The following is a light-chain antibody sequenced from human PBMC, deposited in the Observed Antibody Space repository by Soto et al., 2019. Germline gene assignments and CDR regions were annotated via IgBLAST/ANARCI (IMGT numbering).Light chain of an antibody. V-gene: IGKV3-20*01. CDR2: RAS. CDR1: QSVSTSQ. CDR3: QQYGSSPLT. Sequence: IFVTPSPVTPSFSPGGKATLSLSASQSVSTSQLAWYQQKPGQTPKVLIYRASSRATGIPDRFSGSGSGTDFTLTISRLEPEDFAMYYCQQYGSSPLTCGGGTKGDIK. J-gene: IGKJ4*01.